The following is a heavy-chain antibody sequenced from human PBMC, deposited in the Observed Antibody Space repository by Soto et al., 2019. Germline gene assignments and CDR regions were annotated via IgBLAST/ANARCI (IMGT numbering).Heavy chain of an antibody. V-gene: IGHV4-59*08. CDR1: GGSISSYY. D-gene: IGHD4-4*01. Sequence: SETLSLTCTVSGGSISSYYWSWIRQPPGKGLEWIGYIYYSGSTNYNPSLKSRVTISVDTSKNQFSLKLSSVTAADTAVYYCARVPPTLGYYYYYMDVWGKGTTVTVS. J-gene: IGHJ6*03. CDR3: ARVPPTLGYYYYYMDV. CDR2: IYYSGST.